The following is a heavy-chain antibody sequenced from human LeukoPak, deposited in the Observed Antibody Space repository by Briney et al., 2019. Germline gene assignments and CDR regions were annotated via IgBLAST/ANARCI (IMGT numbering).Heavy chain of an antibody. V-gene: IGHV1-18*01. CDR1: GYTFTSYG. J-gene: IGHJ4*02. CDR3: ARDRGIAAAGPLSDYFDY. Sequence: ASVKVSCKASGYTFTSYGISWVRQAPGQGLEWMGWISAYNSNTNYAQKLQGRVTMTTDTSTSTAYMELRSLRSDDTAVYYCARDRGIAAAGPLSDYFDYWGQGTLVTVYS. D-gene: IGHD6-13*01. CDR2: ISAYNSNT.